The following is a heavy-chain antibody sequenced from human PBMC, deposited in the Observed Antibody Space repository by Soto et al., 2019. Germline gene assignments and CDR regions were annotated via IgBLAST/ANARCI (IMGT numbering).Heavy chain of an antibody. CDR1: GYSFTSFG. J-gene: IGHJ4*02. Sequence: QVQLVQSGGEVKKPGASVKVSCKASGYSFTSFGVNWVRQAPGQGLEWMGWVNAYNGNTNYAQKFQGRVTLTADTSTSTANRGVRTPRSGDTAVFYCATGAAGIAPHVIWGQGPLVPVSS. CDR3: ATGAAGIAPHVI. D-gene: IGHD6-13*01. CDR2: VNAYNGNT. V-gene: IGHV1-18*01.